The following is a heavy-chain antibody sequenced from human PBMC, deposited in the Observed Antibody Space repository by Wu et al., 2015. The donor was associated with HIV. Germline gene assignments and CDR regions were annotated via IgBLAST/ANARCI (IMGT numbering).Heavy chain of an antibody. CDR3: ARAELKWLVTGYYYYYGMDV. D-gene: IGHD6-19*01. V-gene: IGHV1-18*01. Sequence: QVQLVQSGAEVKKPGATVKVSCKASGYTFTSYGISWVRQAPGQGLEWMGWISAYNGNTNYAQKLQGRVTMTTDTSTSTAYMELRSLRSDDTAVYYCARAELKWLVTGYYYYYGMDVWGQGTTVAVSS. CDR2: ISAYNGNT. CDR1: GYTFTSYG. J-gene: IGHJ6*02.